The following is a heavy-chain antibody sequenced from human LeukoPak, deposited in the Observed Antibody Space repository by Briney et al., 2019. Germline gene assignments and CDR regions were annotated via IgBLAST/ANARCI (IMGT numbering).Heavy chain of an antibody. J-gene: IGHJ4*02. CDR2: IYYSGST. CDR1: GGSISSSGYY. Sequence: SETLSLTCTVSGGSISSSGYYWGWIRQPPGKGLEWIGSIYYSGSTYYNPSLKSRVTISVDTSKNQFSLKLSSVTAADTAVYYCARHIYVWGSYPDYWGQGTLVTVSS. D-gene: IGHD3-16*02. CDR3: ARHIYVWGSYPDY. V-gene: IGHV4-39*01.